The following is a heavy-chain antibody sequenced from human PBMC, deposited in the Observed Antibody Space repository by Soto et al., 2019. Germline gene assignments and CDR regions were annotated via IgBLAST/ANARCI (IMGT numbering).Heavy chain of an antibody. CDR3: ARELQQLVFN. Sequence: GGSLRLSCAASGFTFSSYAMHWVRQAPGKGLEWVAVISYGGSNKYYADSVKGRFTISRDNSKNTLYLQMNSLRAEDTAVYYCARELQQLVFNWGQGTLVTVSS. V-gene: IGHV3-30-3*01. CDR2: ISYGGSNK. D-gene: IGHD6-13*01. J-gene: IGHJ4*02. CDR1: GFTFSSYA.